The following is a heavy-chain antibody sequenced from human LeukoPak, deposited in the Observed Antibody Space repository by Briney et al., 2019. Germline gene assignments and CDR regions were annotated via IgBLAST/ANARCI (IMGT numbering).Heavy chain of an antibody. CDR3: ARFNEPGY. Sequence: SETLSLTCTVSGGSLSSSSYHWGWIRQPPGKGLEWIGSIYYSGSTYYNPSLKSRVTISVDTSKNQFSLKLSSVTAADTAMYYCARFNEPGYWGQGTLVTVSS. V-gene: IGHV4-39*01. J-gene: IGHJ4*02. CDR1: GGSLSSSSYH. CDR2: IYYSGST. D-gene: IGHD1-14*01.